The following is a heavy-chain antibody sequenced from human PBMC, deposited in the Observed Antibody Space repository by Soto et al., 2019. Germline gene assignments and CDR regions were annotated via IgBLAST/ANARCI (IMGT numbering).Heavy chain of an antibody. CDR3: ARVVYSGSYVDY. J-gene: IGHJ4*02. Sequence: GGSLRLSCVASGFTVSSNYMSWVRQAPGKGLEWVSVIYSGGTTYYADSVKGRFTISGDNSKDTLYLQMNSLRVEDTAVYYCARVVYSGSYVDYWGQGTLVTVSS. D-gene: IGHD1-26*01. V-gene: IGHV3-53*01. CDR2: IYSGGTT. CDR1: GFTVSSNY.